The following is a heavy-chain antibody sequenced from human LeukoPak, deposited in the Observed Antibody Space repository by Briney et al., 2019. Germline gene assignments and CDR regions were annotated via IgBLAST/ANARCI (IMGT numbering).Heavy chain of an antibody. CDR2: VYYSGGT. CDR3: ASGDFVHDAFDI. J-gene: IGHJ3*02. Sequence: SETLSLTCTVSGGSISSSSYYWGWIRQPPGKGLEWIGSVYYSGGTYYNPSLRSRVTISLDTSKNQFSLRLNSVTAADTAVYYCASGDFVHDAFDIWGQGTMVTVSS. V-gene: IGHV4-39*07. CDR1: GGSISSSSYY. D-gene: IGHD4-17*01.